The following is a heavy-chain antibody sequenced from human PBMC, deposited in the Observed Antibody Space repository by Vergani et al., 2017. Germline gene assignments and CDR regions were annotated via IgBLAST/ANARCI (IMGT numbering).Heavy chain of an antibody. CDR1: GGSISSGGYY. CDR3: ARAGSGSAPWGYYYYMDV. V-gene: IGHV4-61*02. CDR2: IYTSGST. Sequence: QVQLQESGPGLVKPSQTLSLTCTVSGGSISSGGYYWSWIRQPAGKGLEWIGRIYTSGSTNYNPSLKSRVTMSVDTSKNQFSLKLSSVTAADTAVYYCARAGSGSAPWGYYYYMDVWGKGTTVTVSS. D-gene: IGHD1-26*01. J-gene: IGHJ6*03.